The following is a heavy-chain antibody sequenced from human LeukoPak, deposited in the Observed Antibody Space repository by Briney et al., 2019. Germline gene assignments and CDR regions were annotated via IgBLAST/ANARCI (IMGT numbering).Heavy chain of an antibody. CDR2: IYYSGST. Sequence: SETLSLTCTVSGGSISSYYWSWIRQPPGKGLEWIGYIYYSGSTNYNPSLKSRVTISVDTSKNQFSLKLSSVTAADTAVYYCARWPSYYGSGSYRWFDPWGQGTLVTVSS. D-gene: IGHD3-10*01. J-gene: IGHJ5*02. CDR1: GGSISSYY. V-gene: IGHV4-59*01. CDR3: ARWPSYYGSGSYRWFDP.